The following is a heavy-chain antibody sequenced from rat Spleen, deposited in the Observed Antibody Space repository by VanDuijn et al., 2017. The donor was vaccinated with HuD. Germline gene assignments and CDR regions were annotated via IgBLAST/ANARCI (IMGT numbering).Heavy chain of an antibody. CDR2: MRYDGDT. CDR3: TRGGWEPYFDY. D-gene: IGHD5-1*01. CDR1: GFSLTGNN. J-gene: IGHJ2*01. V-gene: IGHV2-63*01. Sequence: QVQLKVSGPGLVQPSQTLSLTCTVSGFSLTGNNVHWVRQPPGKGLEWMGRMRYDGDTSYNSALKSRLSVSRDTSKNQVFLKMNSLQSDDTATYYCTRGGWEPYFDYWGQGVMVTVSS.